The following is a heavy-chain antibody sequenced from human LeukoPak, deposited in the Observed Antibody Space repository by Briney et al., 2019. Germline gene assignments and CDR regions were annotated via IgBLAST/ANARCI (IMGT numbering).Heavy chain of an antibody. J-gene: IGHJ4*02. V-gene: IGHV3-7*03. CDR2: IKHDGSEK. Sequence: PGGSLRLSCAASGFTFSSNWMSWVRQAPGKGLEWVASIKHDGSEKNYVDSVKGRFTISRDDAKDSLFLQMNSLRAEDTAVYYCSKKGQSEDYGKPDWGQGTLVTVSS. CDR1: GFTFSSNW. CDR3: SKKGQSEDYGKPD. D-gene: IGHD4-17*01.